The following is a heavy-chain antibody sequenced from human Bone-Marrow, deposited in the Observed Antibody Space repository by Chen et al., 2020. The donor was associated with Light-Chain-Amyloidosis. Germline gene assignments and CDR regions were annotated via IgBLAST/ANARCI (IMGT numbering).Heavy chain of an antibody. CDR3: AKYALLSVSYRETT. Sequence: EVQLLESGGGLVQPGGSLRLSCAASGFTFSSYAMSWVRQAPGKGLEWVSAISVICGRTYDSDSVKGLFTISRDNSKNTLYLQMNSLIAEDTAVYYCAKYALLSVSYRETTWGQVTLVTVST. V-gene: IGHV3-23*01. CDR1: GFTFSSYA. J-gene: IGHJ5*02. CDR2: ISVICGRT. D-gene: IGHD2-2*01.